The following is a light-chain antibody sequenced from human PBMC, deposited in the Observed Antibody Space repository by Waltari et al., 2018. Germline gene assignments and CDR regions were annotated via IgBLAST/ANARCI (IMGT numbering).Light chain of an antibody. V-gene: IGKV4-1*01. CDR2: WAS. CDR1: QSILSSSNNKNN. J-gene: IGKJ4*01. CDR3: HQYYSSLLT. Sequence: DIVMTQSPDSLAVSLGERATINCKSSQSILSSSNNKNNLAWFQQKPGQPPRLLIYWASTRESGVPDRFSGSGSGADFTLTINNLQAEDVALYYCHQYYSSLLTFGGGTKVEIK.